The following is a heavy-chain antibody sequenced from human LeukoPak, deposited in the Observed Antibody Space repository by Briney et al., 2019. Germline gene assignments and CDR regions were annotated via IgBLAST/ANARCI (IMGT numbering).Heavy chain of an antibody. J-gene: IGHJ6*02. V-gene: IGHV4-59*08. CDR1: GGSISSYC. CDR2: IYYSGST. CDR3: ARQGNYYGMDV. Sequence: SETLSLTCTVSGGSISSYCWSWIRQPPGKGLEWIGYIYYSGSTNYNPSLKSRVTISVDTSKNQFSLKLSSVTAADTAVYDCARQGNYYGMDVWGQGTTVTVSS.